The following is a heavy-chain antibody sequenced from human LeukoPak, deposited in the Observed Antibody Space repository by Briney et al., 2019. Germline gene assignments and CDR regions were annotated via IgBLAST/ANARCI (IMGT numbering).Heavy chain of an antibody. V-gene: IGHV1-69*05. J-gene: IGHJ5*02. CDR1: GGTFSSYA. Sequence: SVKVSCKASGGTFSSYAISWVRQAPGQGLEWMGGIIPIFGTADYAQKFQGRVTITTDESTSTAYMELSSLRSEDTAVYYCARDNYAGANWFDPWGQGTLVTVSS. D-gene: IGHD1-7*01. CDR3: ARDNYAGANWFDP. CDR2: IIPIFGTA.